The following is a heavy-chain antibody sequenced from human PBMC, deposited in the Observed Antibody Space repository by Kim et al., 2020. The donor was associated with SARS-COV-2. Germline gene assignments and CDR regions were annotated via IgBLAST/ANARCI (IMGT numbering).Heavy chain of an antibody. CDR3: AFMVRGVEA. D-gene: IGHD3-10*01. J-gene: IGHJ5*02. V-gene: IGHV4-30-2*01. CDR2: IYHSGST. Sequence: SETLSLTCAVSGGSISSGGYSWSWIRQPPGKGLEWIGYIYHSGSTYYNPSLKSRVTISVDRSKNQFSLKLSSVTAADTAVYYCAFMVRGVEAWGQGTLVTVSS. CDR1: GGSISSGGYS.